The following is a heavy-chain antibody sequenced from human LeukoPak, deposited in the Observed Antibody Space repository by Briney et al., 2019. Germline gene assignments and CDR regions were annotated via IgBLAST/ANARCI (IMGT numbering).Heavy chain of an antibody. CDR3: AREGRLLRLGELSSHFDY. D-gene: IGHD3-16*02. V-gene: IGHV1-3*01. Sequence: ASVKVSCKASGYTFTSYAMHWVRQAPGQRLEWMGWINAGNGNTKYSQKFQGRVTITRDTSASTAYMELSSLRSEDTAVYYCAREGRLLRLGELSSHFDYWGQGTLVTVSS. J-gene: IGHJ4*02. CDR2: INAGNGNT. CDR1: GYTFTSYA.